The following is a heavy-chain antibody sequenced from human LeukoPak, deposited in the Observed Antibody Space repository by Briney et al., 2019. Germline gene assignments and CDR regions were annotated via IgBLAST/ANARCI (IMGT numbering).Heavy chain of an antibody. Sequence: PSETLSLTCTVSGGSISSGGYYWSWIRQHPGKGLEWIGYIYYSGSTYYNPSLKSRVTISVDTSKNQFSLKLSSVTAADTAVYYRARLAKWIYGDYPDYWGQRTLVTVSS. CDR1: GGSISSGGYY. J-gene: IGHJ4*02. V-gene: IGHV4-31*03. CDR3: ARLAKWIYGDYPDY. D-gene: IGHD4-17*01. CDR2: IYYSGST.